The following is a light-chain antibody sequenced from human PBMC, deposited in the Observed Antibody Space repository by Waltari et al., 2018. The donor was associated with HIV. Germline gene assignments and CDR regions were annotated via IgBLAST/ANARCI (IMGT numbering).Light chain of an antibody. Sequence: DIQLTQSPSSLSASVGDRVTITCRASQAISGYVAWYQQKPGKAPKLLIYATSILHGEVPLRFSGRGSGTEFTLTINSLQAEDVATYYCQQLRTFGPGTKVEVK. CDR1: QAISGY. V-gene: IGKV1-9*01. J-gene: IGKJ1*01. CDR3: QQLRT. CDR2: ATS.